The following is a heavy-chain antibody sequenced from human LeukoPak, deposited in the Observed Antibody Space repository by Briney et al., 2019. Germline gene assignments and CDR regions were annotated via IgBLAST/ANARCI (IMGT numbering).Heavy chain of an antibody. CDR2: ISGYNGNT. D-gene: IGHD2-2*01. CDR1: GYTFTGNG. CDR3: AKDSTAGGPHCRSTTCYASDY. V-gene: IGHV1-18*01. Sequence: ASVKVSCKASGYTFTGNGITWVRQAPGQGLEWMGWISGYNGNTAYAQMFQARVTMTTDTSTSTAYMEVTNLRSDDTAVYYCAKDSTAGGPHCRSTTCYASDYWGQGTLVTVSS. J-gene: IGHJ4*02.